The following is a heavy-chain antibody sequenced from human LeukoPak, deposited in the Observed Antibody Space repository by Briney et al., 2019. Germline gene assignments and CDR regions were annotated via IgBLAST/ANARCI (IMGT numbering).Heavy chain of an antibody. Sequence: ASVKVSCKASGGTFSSYAISWVRQAPGQGLEWMGRIIPILGIANYAQKFQGRVTITADKSTSTAYMELSSLRSEDTAVYYCARGPRWVLPGYWGQGTLVTVSS. D-gene: IGHD1-26*01. CDR2: IIPILGIA. CDR3: ARGPRWVLPGY. CDR1: GGTFSSYA. V-gene: IGHV1-69*04. J-gene: IGHJ4*02.